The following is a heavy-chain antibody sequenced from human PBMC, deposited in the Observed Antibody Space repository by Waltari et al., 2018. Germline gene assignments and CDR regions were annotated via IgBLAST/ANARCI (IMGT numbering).Heavy chain of an antibody. CDR2: IIPILGIA. V-gene: IGHV1-69*04. J-gene: IGHJ4*02. D-gene: IGHD5-12*01. CDR3: ASREYSGQALDY. CDR1: GGTFSSYA. Sequence: QVQLVQSGAEVKKPGSSVKVSCKASGGTFSSYAISWVRQAPGQGLEWMGGIIPILGIANYAQKFQGRVTITADESTSTAYMELSSLRSEDTAVYYCASREYSGQALDYWGQGTLVTVSS.